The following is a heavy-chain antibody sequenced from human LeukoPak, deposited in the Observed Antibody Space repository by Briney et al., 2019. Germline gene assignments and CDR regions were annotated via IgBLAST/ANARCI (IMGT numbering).Heavy chain of an antibody. J-gene: IGHJ5*02. D-gene: IGHD2-21*02. Sequence: ASVKVSCKACGYTFTSYAMHWVRQAPGQRLEWMGWINAGNGNTKYSQKFQGRVTISRDTSATTAYMELSSLRSEDTAVYYCARDRVTAMTWFYPWGQGTLVTVSS. CDR1: GYTFTSYA. CDR3: ARDRVTAMTWFYP. CDR2: INAGNGNT. V-gene: IGHV1-3*01.